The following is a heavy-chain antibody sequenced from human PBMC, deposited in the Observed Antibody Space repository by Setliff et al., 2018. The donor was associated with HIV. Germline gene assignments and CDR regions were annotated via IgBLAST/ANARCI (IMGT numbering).Heavy chain of an antibody. D-gene: IGHD3-16*02. J-gene: IGHJ5*02. CDR2: IYPIDSET. CDR3: ARHPPRGYPKNWFDP. Sequence: GESLKISCKGFGYNFNTYWIAWVRQVPGKGLEWMGIIYPIDSETKYSPSFQGQVTISVDRSISTAYLQWNNLKASDSAIYYCARHPPRGYPKNWFDPWGQGTLGHRLL. CDR1: GYNFNTYW. V-gene: IGHV5-51*01.